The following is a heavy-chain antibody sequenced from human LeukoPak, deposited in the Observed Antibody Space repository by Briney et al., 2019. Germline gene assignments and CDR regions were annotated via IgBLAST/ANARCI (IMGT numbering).Heavy chain of an antibody. CDR1: GFTFSSYA. J-gene: IGHJ4*02. V-gene: IGHV3-30*04. Sequence: RGSLRLSCAASGFTFSSYAMHWVRQAPGKGLEWVAVISYDGSNKYYADSVKGRFTISRDNSKNTLYLQMNSLRAEDTAVYYCAHGVYHFDYWGQGTLVTVSS. CDR3: AHGVYHFDY. CDR2: ISYDGSNK. D-gene: IGHD2-8*01.